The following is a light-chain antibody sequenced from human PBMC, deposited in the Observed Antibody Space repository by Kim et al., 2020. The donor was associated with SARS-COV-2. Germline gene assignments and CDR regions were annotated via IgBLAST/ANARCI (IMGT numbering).Light chain of an antibody. V-gene: IGLV1-40*01. Sequence: VTIAVTGSRPNIGAGYDVHWYQQLPRPAPTLRIYGNSHRPSGVPDRFSGSKSGTSASLAITGLQAGDEADYYCQSYDSSLSGSYVFGTGTKVTVL. CDR3: QSYDSSLSGSYV. CDR1: RPNIGAGYD. CDR2: GNS. J-gene: IGLJ1*01.